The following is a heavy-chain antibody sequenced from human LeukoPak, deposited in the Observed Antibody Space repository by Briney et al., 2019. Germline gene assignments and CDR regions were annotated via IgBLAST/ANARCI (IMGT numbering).Heavy chain of an antibody. CDR2: IIPIFGTE. J-gene: IGHJ4*02. Sequence: SVKVSCKASGGTFSSYAISWVRQAPGQGLEWMGGIIPIFGTENYAQKFQGRVTITTDESTSTAYMELSSLRSEDTAVYYCARNLDGYNYGGFDYWGQGTLVTVSS. CDR3: ARNLDGYNYGGFDY. CDR1: GGTFSSYA. D-gene: IGHD5-24*01. V-gene: IGHV1-69*05.